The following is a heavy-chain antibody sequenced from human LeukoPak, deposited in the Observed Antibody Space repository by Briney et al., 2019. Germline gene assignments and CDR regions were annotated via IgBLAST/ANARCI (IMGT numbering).Heavy chain of an antibody. J-gene: IGHJ4*02. CDR3: ARDLMGIAYRGAFYY. D-gene: IGHD6-13*01. Sequence: GGSLRLSCAASGFTFSRHWMHWVRQAPGKGLVWVSRINSDGSTTSYADSVKARFTISRDNAKNTVYLQMNSLRAEDTAVYYCARDLMGIAYRGAFYYWGQGTLVTVSS. CDR1: GFTFSRHW. V-gene: IGHV3-74*01. CDR2: INSDGSTT.